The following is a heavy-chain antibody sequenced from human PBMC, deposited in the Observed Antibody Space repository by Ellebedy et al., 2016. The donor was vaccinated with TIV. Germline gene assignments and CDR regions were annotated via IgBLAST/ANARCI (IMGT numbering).Heavy chain of an antibody. V-gene: IGHV3-53*01. CDR1: GFTVSSNY. D-gene: IGHD4-23*01. CDR2: ISNSCSNV. CDR3: SRSNYGGTVGNPRDAVDI. J-gene: IGHJ3*02. Sequence: GESLKISCAASGFTVSSNYMSWVRQAPGRGLEWVSSISNSCSNVYYADAAQGRFTISSDDSKNTLDLQINSLRAEDTAVYYCSRSNYGGTVGNPRDAVDIWGQGTMVTVSA.